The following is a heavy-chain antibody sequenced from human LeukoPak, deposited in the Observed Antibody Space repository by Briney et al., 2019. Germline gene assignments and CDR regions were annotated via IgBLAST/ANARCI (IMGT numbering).Heavy chain of an antibody. D-gene: IGHD2-2*02. J-gene: IGHJ4*02. CDR3: ARIMVVPAAISHFDY. CDR1: GGSLSAYY. V-gene: IGHV4-4*07. CDR2: IYTGGST. Sequence: SETLSLTCAVSGGSLSAYYWTWIRQPAGKRLEWIGRIYTGGSTNYNPSLKSRVTMSIDTSKSQFSLKFTSVTAADTAVYYCARIMVVPAAISHFDYWGQGILVTVSS.